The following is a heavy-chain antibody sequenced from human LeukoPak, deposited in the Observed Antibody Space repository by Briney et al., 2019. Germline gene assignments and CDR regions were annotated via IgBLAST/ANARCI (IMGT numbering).Heavy chain of an antibody. CDR2: ISYDGSNK. V-gene: IGHV3-30-3*01. J-gene: IGHJ3*02. Sequence: PGRSLGLSCAASGFTFSSYAMHWVRQAPGKGLEWVAVISYDGSNKYYADSVKGRFTISRDNSKNTLYLQMNSLRAEDTAVYYCARGGLLYGNDAFDIWGQGTMVTVSS. CDR1: GFTFSSYA. D-gene: IGHD2-2*02. CDR3: ARGGLLYGNDAFDI.